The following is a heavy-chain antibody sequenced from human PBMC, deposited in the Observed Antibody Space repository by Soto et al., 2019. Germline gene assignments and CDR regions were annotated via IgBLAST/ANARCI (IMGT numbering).Heavy chain of an antibody. CDR3: ARDHLGDYGDLPGEGWFDP. D-gene: IGHD4-17*01. J-gene: IGHJ5*02. Sequence: SETLSLTCTVSGGSISSGDYYWSWIRQPPGKGLEWIGYIYYSGSTYYNPSLKSRVTISVDMSKNQFSLKLSSVTAADTAVYYCARDHLGDYGDLPGEGWFDPWGQGTLVTVSS. CDR2: IYYSGST. V-gene: IGHV4-30-4*01. CDR1: GGSISSGDYY.